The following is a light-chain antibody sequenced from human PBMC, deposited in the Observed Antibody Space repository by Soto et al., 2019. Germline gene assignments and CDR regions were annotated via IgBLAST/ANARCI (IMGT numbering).Light chain of an antibody. Sequence: EIVLTQSPATLSLSPGERATLSCRASQSVSSHLAWYQQKPGQAPRLLIYDASNRATGIPARFSGSGSGTDFTLTISSLEPEDFAVYYCQQRSSWTFGQGTKVDIK. CDR3: QQRSSWT. V-gene: IGKV3-11*01. CDR2: DAS. J-gene: IGKJ1*01. CDR1: QSVSSH.